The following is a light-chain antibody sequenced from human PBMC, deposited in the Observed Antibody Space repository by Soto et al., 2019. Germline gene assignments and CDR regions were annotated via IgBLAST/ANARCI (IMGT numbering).Light chain of an antibody. CDR1: QSISTW. CDR3: QQYNSYPYT. Sequence: DIQMTQSPSTVSASVGDGVTITCRASQSISTWLAWYQQKPVKAPKLLIYDASTLESGGPSGFSGSGSGTEFTLTISSLQPDDSATYYCQQYNSYPYTFGQGTKLEIK. V-gene: IGKV1-5*01. J-gene: IGKJ2*01. CDR2: DAS.